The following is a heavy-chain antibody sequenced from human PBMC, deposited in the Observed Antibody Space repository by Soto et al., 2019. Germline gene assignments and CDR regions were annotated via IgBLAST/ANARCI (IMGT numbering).Heavy chain of an antibody. CDR2: IFPTGTT. CDR3: ARCMGYDDSGRFDPTFDR. J-gene: IGHJ4*02. CDR1: GDSMNSEY. Sequence: QVQLQESGPGLVRPSETLSLTCSVSGDSMNSEYWTWIRQTPGKGLEWIGYIFPTGTTNYNPSLKNLVIISVDRSKNHFSLDLFSVTAADTAIYYCARCMGYDDSGRFDPTFDRWGQGTRVTVSS. D-gene: IGHD3-22*01. V-gene: IGHV4-4*09.